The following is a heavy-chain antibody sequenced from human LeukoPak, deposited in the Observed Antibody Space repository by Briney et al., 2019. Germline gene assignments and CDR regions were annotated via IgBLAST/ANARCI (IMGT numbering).Heavy chain of an antibody. V-gene: IGHV1-69*01. J-gene: IGHJ4*02. CDR2: LIPIFGTA. CDR1: GGTFRSYA. CDR3: AREVGKDGYNLEDY. Sequence: GSSVKVSXKASGGTFRSYAISWVRQPPGRGREWMGGLIPIFGTANYSKNFQGRVTITANEYTSTDYMELSSLRSEDTAVYYCAREVGKDGYNLEDYWGQGTLVTVSS. D-gene: IGHD5-24*01.